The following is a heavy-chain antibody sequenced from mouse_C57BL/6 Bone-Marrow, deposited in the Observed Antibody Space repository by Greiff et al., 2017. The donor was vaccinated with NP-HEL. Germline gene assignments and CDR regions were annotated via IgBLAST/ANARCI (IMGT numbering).Heavy chain of an antibody. CDR2: ILPSIGRT. Sequence: QVQLQQSGSELRSPGSSVKLSCKDFDSEVFPIAYMSWVRQKPGHGFEWIGGILPSIGRTIYGEKFEDKATLDADTLSNTAYLELNSLTSEDSAIYYCARPYYYGSSYYAMDYWGQGTSVTVSS. V-gene: IGHV15-2*01. CDR3: ARPYYYGSSYYAMDY. D-gene: IGHD1-1*01. J-gene: IGHJ4*01. CDR1: DSEVFPIAY.